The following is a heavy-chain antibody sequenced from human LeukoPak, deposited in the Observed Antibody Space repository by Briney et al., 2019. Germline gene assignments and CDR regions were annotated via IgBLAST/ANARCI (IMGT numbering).Heavy chain of an antibody. J-gene: IGHJ4*02. CDR3: ARDTSLYSSSSSHYFDY. Sequence: SVKVSCKASGGTFSSYAISWVRQAPGQGLEWMGGIIPIFGTANYAQKFQGRVTITADKSTSTAYMELSSLRSEDTAVYYCARDTSLYSSSSSHYFDYWGQGTLVTVSS. V-gene: IGHV1-69*06. CDR2: IIPIFGTA. D-gene: IGHD6-6*01. CDR1: GGTFSSYA.